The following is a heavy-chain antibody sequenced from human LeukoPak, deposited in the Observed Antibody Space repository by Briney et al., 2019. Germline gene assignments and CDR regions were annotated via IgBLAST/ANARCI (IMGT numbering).Heavy chain of an antibody. V-gene: IGHV3-30-3*01. CDR2: ISYDGSNK. CDR1: GFTFSSYA. Sequence: GGSLRLSCAASGFTFSSYAMHWVRQAPGKGLEWVAVISYDGSNKYYADSVKGRFTISRDNSKNTLYLQMNSLRAEDTAVYYCARDIWVSRAGTYYYYYGMDVWGQGTTVTVSS. CDR3: ARDIWVSRAGTYYYYYGMDV. J-gene: IGHJ6*02. D-gene: IGHD6-13*01.